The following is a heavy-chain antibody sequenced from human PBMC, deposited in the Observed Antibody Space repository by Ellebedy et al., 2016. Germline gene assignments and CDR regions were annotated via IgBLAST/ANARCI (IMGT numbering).Heavy chain of an antibody. V-gene: IGHV3-7*03. CDR2: INADGSLK. CDR3: AKCRHINGCLLDY. Sequence: GESLKISCSVSGFTFSSFWMTWVRQAPGKGLEWVANINADGSLKNYADSVKGRFTISRDNAENTLYLQMNSLRAEDTAIYYCAKCRHINGCLLDYWGQGTLVTVSS. CDR1: GFTFSSFW. D-gene: IGHD6-19*01. J-gene: IGHJ4*02.